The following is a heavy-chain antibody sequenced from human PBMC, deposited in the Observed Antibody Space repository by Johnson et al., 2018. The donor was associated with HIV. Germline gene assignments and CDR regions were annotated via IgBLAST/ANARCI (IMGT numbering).Heavy chain of an antibody. CDR3: VKGLSRWSGDQADAFDI. V-gene: IGHV3-20*04. J-gene: IGHJ3*02. Sequence: EVQLVESGGGVVRPGGSLRLSCAASGFIFDDYGMSWVRQAPGKGLEWVSGINGNGGSTGYADSVKGRFNISRDNSKNSLFLPMNSLRAEETALYYCVKGLSRWSGDQADAFDIWGQGTMVTVSS. D-gene: IGHD7-27*01. CDR2: INGNGGST. CDR1: GFIFDDYG.